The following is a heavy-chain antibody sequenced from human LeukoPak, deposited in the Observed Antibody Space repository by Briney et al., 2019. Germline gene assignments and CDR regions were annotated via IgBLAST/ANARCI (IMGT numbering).Heavy chain of an antibody. Sequence: GGSLRLSCAASGFTLSSYWMSWVRQAPGKGLEWVANIKQGGSEKYYVDSVKGRFTISRDNAKNSLYLQMNSLRAEDTAVYYCARDSGAAGTLYWGQGTLVTVSS. CDR3: ARDSGAAGTLY. CDR2: IKQGGSEK. D-gene: IGHD6-13*01. V-gene: IGHV3-7*01. CDR1: GFTLSSYW. J-gene: IGHJ4*02.